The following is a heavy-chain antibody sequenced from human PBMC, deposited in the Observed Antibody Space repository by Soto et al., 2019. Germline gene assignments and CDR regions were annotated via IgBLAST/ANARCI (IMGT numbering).Heavy chain of an antibody. Sequence: GESLKISCKGSGYSFTSYWISWVRQMPGKGLEWMGRIDPSDSYTNYSPSFQGHVTISADKSISTAYLQWSSLKASDTAMYYCARRGYTIFGVVIDPDYYYYYGMDVWGQGTTVTVSS. CDR2: IDPSDSYT. J-gene: IGHJ6*02. CDR1: GYSFTSYW. CDR3: ARRGYTIFGVVIDPDYYYYYGMDV. D-gene: IGHD3-3*01. V-gene: IGHV5-10-1*01.